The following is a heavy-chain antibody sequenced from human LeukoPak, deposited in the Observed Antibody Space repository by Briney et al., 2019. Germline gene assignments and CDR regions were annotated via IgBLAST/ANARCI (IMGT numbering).Heavy chain of an antibody. CDR1: GFTFSSYG. Sequence: PGRSLRLSCAASGFTFSSYGMHWVRQAPGKGLEWVAVISYDGSNKYYADSVKGRFTISRDNSKNTLYVQMNSLRAEDTAVYYCARVPTFMRYYYYYMDVWGKGTTVTVSS. V-gene: IGHV3-30*03. CDR2: ISYDGSNK. J-gene: IGHJ6*03. D-gene: IGHD3-16*01. CDR3: ARVPTFMRYYYYYMDV.